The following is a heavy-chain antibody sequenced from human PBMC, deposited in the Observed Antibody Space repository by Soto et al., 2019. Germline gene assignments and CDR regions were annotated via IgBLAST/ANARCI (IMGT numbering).Heavy chain of an antibody. D-gene: IGHD4-17*01. CDR3: AIADYGDDDY. J-gene: IGHJ4*02. CDR2: IKAYSGNT. Sequence: QLQLVQSGPEAKKPGASVKVSCKASGYTFATSTISWLRQAPGQGPEWMGWIKAYSGNTNYAQKFQGRFTMTTDTSTSTAYMELRSLTTDDTAIYYCAIADYGDDDYWGQGTLVTVSS. V-gene: IGHV1-18*01. CDR1: GYTFATST.